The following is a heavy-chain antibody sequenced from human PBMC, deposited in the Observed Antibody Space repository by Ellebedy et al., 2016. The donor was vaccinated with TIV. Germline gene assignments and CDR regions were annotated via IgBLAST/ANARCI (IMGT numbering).Heavy chain of an antibody. CDR2: IIPMFGTP. J-gene: IGHJ6*02. CDR3: ARSVVVAAIQYYYYAMDD. Sequence: ASVKVSXXASAGTFSSYAISWVRQAPGQGLEWMGGIIPMFGTPNYAQKFQDRVTITADDSTRTAYMELRSLRSEDTAVNFCARSVVVAAIQYYYYAMDDWGQGTTVTVSS. CDR1: AGTFSSYA. D-gene: IGHD2-15*01. V-gene: IGHV1-69*13.